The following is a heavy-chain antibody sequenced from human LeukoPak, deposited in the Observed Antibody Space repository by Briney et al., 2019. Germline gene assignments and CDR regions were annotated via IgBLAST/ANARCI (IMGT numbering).Heavy chain of an antibody. V-gene: IGHV4-59*08. CDR1: GGSISTYY. J-gene: IGHJ4*02. CDR2: IYYSGYT. CDR3: SRQERWERPMFFDY. Sequence: SETPSPTCTFSGGSISTYYWSWVRQPPGEGLEWVGYIYYSGYTNYNPSLKSRVTISIDTSKNQFSLKLSSVTAADTAVYYCSRQERWERPMFFDYWGQGTLVTVFS. D-gene: IGHD1-26*01.